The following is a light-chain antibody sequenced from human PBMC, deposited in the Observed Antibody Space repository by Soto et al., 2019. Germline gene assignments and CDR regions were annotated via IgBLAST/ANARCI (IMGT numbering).Light chain of an antibody. V-gene: IGKV3-20*01. CDR2: GAS. Sequence: EIVLTQSPGTLSLSPGERATLSCRASQSVSSSYLAWYQQKPGQAPRLLIYGASSRATGITDRCSGSGSGTDLTITISRLEPEDFAEYYCQQYGSHRSTFGQGTRLEIK. CDR1: QSVSSSY. J-gene: IGKJ5*01. CDR3: QQYGSHRST.